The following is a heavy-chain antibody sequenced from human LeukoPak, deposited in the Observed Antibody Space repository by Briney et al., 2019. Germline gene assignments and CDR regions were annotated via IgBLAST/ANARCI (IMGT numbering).Heavy chain of an antibody. Sequence: SETLSLTCSVSGGSINSHYWSWILQPPGKRLEWIGYIFNTGNTNYNPSLASRVTMSVDTSRAQFFLRLSPVTAADTAIYYCASRPADTTWYGVFDYWSQGTLVTVSS. CDR3: ASRPADTTWYGVFDY. CDR2: IFNTGNT. D-gene: IGHD3-10*01. J-gene: IGHJ4*02. V-gene: IGHV4-59*11. CDR1: GGSINSHY.